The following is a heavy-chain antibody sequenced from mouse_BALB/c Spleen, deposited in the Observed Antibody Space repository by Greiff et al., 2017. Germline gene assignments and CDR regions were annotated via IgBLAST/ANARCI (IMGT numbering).Heavy chain of an antibody. CDR2: INPSNGRT. J-gene: IGHJ2*01. D-gene: IGHD1-1*01. CDR1: GYTFTSYW. V-gene: IGHV1S81*02. Sequence: VQLQQSGAELVKPGASVKLSCKASGYTFTSYWMHWVKQRPGQGLEWIGEINPSNGRTNYNEKFKSKATLTVDKSSSTAYMQLSSLTSEDSAVYYCARPDYYGSSYVGDWGQGTTLTVSS. CDR3: ARPDYYGSSYVGD.